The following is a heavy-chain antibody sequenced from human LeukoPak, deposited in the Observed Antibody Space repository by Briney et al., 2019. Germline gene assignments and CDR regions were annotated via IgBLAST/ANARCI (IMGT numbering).Heavy chain of an antibody. CDR2: VIHSGAT. CDR3: ARGYDSGGYYAYFDY. D-gene: IGHD3-22*01. V-gene: IGHV4-34*12. J-gene: IGHJ4*02. Sequence: PSETLSLTCTVYGGSFRGYYWTWIRQSPGKGLQWIGEVIHSGATNHNPSLASRLIISVDTSRNQFSLKLSSVTAADTAVYYCARGYDSGGYYAYFDYWGQGALVTVSS. CDR1: GGSFRGYY.